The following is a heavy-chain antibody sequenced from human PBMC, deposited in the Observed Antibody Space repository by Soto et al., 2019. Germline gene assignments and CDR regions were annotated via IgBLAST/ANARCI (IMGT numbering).Heavy chain of an antibody. Sequence: AGSLRLSCAASGFTFSSYDMHWVRQAPGKGLEYFSAISSNGGITHYASSVKGRFTISRDNSKNTLYLQMGSLRAEDMAVDYCVRAPSFDYWGHGT. CDR3: VRAPSFDY. V-gene: IGHV3-64*01. CDR2: ISSNGGIT. J-gene: IGHJ4*01. CDR1: GFTFSSYD.